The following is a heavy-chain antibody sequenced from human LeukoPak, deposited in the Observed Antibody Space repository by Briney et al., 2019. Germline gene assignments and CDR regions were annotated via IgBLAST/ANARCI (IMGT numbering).Heavy chain of an antibody. V-gene: IGHV3-30-3*01. J-gene: IGHJ6*02. Sequence: GGSLRLSCAASRFTFSNYDMHWVRQAPGKGLEWVAVISYDGSNKNYADSVKGRFTISRDNSKNTLYLQMNSLRGEDTAVYYCARDVGATTYYYYGMDVWGQGTTVTVSS. CDR2: ISYDGSNK. D-gene: IGHD1-26*01. CDR1: RFTFSNYD. CDR3: ARDVGATTYYYYGMDV.